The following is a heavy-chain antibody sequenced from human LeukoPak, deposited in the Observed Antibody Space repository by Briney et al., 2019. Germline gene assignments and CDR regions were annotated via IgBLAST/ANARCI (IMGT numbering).Heavy chain of an antibody. D-gene: IGHD5-24*01. J-gene: IGHJ4*02. Sequence: SQTLSLTCTVSGGSISSGGYYWSWIRQPPGKGLEWIGEINHSGSTNYNPSLKSRVTISVDTSKNQFSLKLSSVTAADTAVYYCARGLSRDGYNSIAANWGQGTLVTVSS. CDR2: INHSGST. CDR3: ARGLSRDGYNSIAAN. CDR1: GGSISSGGYY. V-gene: IGHV4-30-2*01.